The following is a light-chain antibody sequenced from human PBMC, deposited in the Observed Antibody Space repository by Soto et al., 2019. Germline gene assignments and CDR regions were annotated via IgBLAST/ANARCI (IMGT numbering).Light chain of an antibody. CDR2: DVS. CDR1: QSIAAS. Sequence: DVQMTQSPSTLSASVGDSVTITCRASQSIAASLAWYQLKPGEAPKLLIYDVSHLESGVPSRFKGSGSGTEFSLTIRSLHPDDFATYYCQQYDYSRTFGQGTKVEIK. CDR3: QQYDYSRT. J-gene: IGKJ1*01. V-gene: IGKV1-5*01.